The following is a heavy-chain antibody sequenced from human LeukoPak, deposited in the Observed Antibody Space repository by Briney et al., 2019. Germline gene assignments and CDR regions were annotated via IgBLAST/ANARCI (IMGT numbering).Heavy chain of an antibody. D-gene: IGHD6-13*01. CDR1: GGSLSGYY. J-gene: IGHJ4*02. CDR3: ARGYVRAAAAPIGY. Sequence: SETLSLTCAVYGGSLSGYYWSWIRQPPGKGLEWIGEINHSGSTNYNPSLKSRVTISVDTSKNQFSLKLSSVTAADTAVYYCARGYVRAAAAPIGYWGQGTLVTVSS. V-gene: IGHV4-34*01. CDR2: INHSGST.